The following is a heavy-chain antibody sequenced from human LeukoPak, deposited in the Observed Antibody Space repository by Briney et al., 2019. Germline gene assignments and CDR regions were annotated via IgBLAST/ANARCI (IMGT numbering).Heavy chain of an antibody. CDR1: GGSISSSSYY. J-gene: IGHJ4*02. D-gene: IGHD2-8*01. CDR2: IYYSGST. Sequence: PSETLSLTRTVSGGSISSSSYYWGWIRQPPGKGLEWIGSIYYSGSTYYNPSLKSRVTISVDTSKNQFSLKLSSVTAADTAVYYCARRAVSVDYWGQGTLVTVSS. CDR3: ARRAVSVDY. V-gene: IGHV4-39*01.